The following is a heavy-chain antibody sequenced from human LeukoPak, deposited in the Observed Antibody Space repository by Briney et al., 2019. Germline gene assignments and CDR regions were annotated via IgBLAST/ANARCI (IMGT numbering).Heavy chain of an antibody. CDR2: IHYSGRP. CDR1: GGSISGHY. J-gene: IGHJ6*02. CDR3: ARFGVDYDMDV. Sequence: PSESLSLTCTVSGGSISGHYWTWIRQPPGKGLEWIGQIHYSGRPDYNPSLKSRVTISVDTSKNQLSLKVTSVTGADTAVYYCARFGVDYDMDVWGQGTTVTVSS. V-gene: IGHV4-59*11. D-gene: IGHD3-16*01.